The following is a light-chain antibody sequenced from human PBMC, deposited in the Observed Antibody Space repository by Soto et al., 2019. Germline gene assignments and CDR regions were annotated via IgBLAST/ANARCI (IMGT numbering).Light chain of an antibody. CDR3: SSYAGNNNLI. Sequence: QAARSQPPAASGSPGQSATISCTGTSSDVGGGYNYVSWYQHHPGKVPKLMIYEVSKRPSGVPDRFYGSKSGNTASLTVSGLQAEDEADYFCSSYAGNNNLIFGGGTKVTVL. CDR2: EVS. CDR1: SSDVGGGYNY. V-gene: IGLV2-8*01. J-gene: IGLJ2*01.